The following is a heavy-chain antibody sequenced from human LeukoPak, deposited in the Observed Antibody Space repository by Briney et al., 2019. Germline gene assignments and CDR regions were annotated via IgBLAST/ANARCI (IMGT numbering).Heavy chain of an antibody. Sequence: HPGGSLRLSCAASGFTFSSYDMHWVRQAPGKGLEYVSTISSNGGKTNYANSVKGRFTISRDNSKNTLYLQMGSLRADDVAVYYCARAKAVAGTGGDNWFDPWGQGTLVTVSS. V-gene: IGHV3-64*01. J-gene: IGHJ5*02. CDR3: ARAKAVAGTGGDNWFDP. CDR1: GFTFSSYD. D-gene: IGHD6-19*01. CDR2: ISSNGGKT.